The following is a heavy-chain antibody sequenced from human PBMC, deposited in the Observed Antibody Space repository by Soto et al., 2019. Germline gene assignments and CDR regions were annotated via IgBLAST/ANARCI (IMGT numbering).Heavy chain of an antibody. CDR2: IIPAFGTA. CDR1: GGTFNSYL. J-gene: IGHJ4*02. D-gene: IGHD2-15*01. CDR3: ARGLVQPPVGLYFDT. Sequence: QVQLVQSGAEVKNPGSSVKVSCKTSGGTFNSYLIDWVRQAPGQGLEWMGGIIPAFGTAKYAQKFQGRVTSTAYKSTTTAYMELRTLTSEDTAVYYCARGLVQPPVGLYFDTWGQGTLVTVSS. V-gene: IGHV1-69*06.